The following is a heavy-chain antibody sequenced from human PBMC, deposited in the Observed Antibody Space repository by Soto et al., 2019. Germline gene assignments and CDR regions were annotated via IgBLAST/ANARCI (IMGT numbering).Heavy chain of an antibody. Sequence: SETLSLTCTVSGGSISTYYWSWIRQPPGKGLEWIGYIYYSGSTNYNPSLKSRVTISVDTSKNQFSLKLSSVTAADTAVYYCARGNDYGDYYFDYWGQGTLVTVSS. D-gene: IGHD4-17*01. V-gene: IGHV4-59*01. CDR1: GGSISTYY. CDR2: IYYSGST. CDR3: ARGNDYGDYYFDY. J-gene: IGHJ4*02.